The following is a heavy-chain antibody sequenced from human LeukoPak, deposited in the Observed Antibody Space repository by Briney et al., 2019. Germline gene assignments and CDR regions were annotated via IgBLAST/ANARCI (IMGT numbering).Heavy chain of an antibody. Sequence: GGSLRLSCAASGFTFTNYAMYWVRQAPGKGLEWVSAVSGRDDSTYYADSVKGRFTISRDTSKNMLFLQMNSLRAEDTAVYYCAKWGDYDILTGYYDPDYWGQGTLVTVSS. V-gene: IGHV3-23*01. CDR2: VSGRDDST. CDR3: AKWGDYDILTGYYDPDY. J-gene: IGHJ4*02. D-gene: IGHD3-9*01. CDR1: GFTFTNYA.